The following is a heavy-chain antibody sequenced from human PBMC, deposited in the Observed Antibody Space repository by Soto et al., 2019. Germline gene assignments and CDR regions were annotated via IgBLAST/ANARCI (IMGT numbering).Heavy chain of an antibody. Sequence: QVQLVQSGAAVKKPGASVKVSCKASGYTFTNYDINWVRQAPGQGLEWMGWMDPNSGNTDYAQKFQGRVTITRNTSISTAYLALSSLSSEDTAVYYCARGRGWRDYWGQGTLVTVSS. D-gene: IGHD6-19*01. CDR1: GYTFTNYD. V-gene: IGHV1-8*01. J-gene: IGHJ4*02. CDR2: MDPNSGNT. CDR3: ARGRGWRDY.